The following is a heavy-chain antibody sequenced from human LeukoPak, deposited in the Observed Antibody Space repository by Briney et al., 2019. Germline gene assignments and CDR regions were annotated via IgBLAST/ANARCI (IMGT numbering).Heavy chain of an antibody. V-gene: IGHV3-66*01. Sequence: GGSLRLSCIASGFTVSSNYMTWVRQAPGKGLEWVSIIYSGGSTYYADSVKGRFTISRDNSKNTLYLQMNSLRAEDTAVYYRARGGAMIRGVFDYWGQGTLVTVSS. CDR1: GFTVSSNY. CDR3: ARGGAMIRGVFDY. CDR2: IYSGGST. D-gene: IGHD3-10*01. J-gene: IGHJ4*02.